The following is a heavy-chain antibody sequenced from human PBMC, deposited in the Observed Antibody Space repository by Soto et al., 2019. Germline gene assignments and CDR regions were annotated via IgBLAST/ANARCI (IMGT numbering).Heavy chain of an antibody. J-gene: IGHJ4*02. CDR1: GGSISSGGYY. CDR3: ARDGKYCSGGSCSNRFDY. V-gene: IGHV4-31*02. D-gene: IGHD2-15*01. Sequence: LCGGSISSGGYYWSWIRQHPGKGLEWIGYIYYSGSTYYNPSLKSRVTISVDTSKNQFSLKLSSVTAADTAVYYCARDGKYCSGGSCSNRFDYWGQGTLVTVSS. CDR2: IYYSGST.